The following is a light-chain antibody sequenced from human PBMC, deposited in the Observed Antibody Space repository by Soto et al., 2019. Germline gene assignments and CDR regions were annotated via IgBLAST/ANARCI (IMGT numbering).Light chain of an antibody. Sequence: EIVLTQSPGTLSLSPGERATLSCRASQGVSSYLAWYQQKPGQTPRLLIYATSTRATGIPARFSGSGSGTELTLTISSLQSEDFAVYYCQHYNNWPLTFGGGTKVDI. V-gene: IGKV3-15*01. J-gene: IGKJ4*01. CDR1: QGVSSY. CDR3: QHYNNWPLT. CDR2: ATS.